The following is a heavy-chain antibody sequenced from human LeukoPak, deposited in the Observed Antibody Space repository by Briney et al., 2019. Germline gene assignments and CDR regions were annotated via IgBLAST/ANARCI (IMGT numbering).Heavy chain of an antibody. V-gene: IGHV3-23*01. D-gene: IGHD2-15*01. J-gene: IGHJ5*02. Sequence: GGSLRLSCAASGFTFSSYAMSWVRQAPGKGLEWVSAISGSGGSTYYADSVKGRFTISRDNSKNTLYQQMNSLRAEDTAVYYCAKDGTKYCSGGSCWFDPWGQGTLVTVSS. CDR2: ISGSGGST. CDR1: GFTFSSYA. CDR3: AKDGTKYCSGGSCWFDP.